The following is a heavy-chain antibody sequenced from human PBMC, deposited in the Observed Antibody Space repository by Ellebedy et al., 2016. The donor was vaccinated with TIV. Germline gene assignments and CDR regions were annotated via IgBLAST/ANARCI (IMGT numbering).Heavy chain of an antibody. Sequence: GASLKISCTASEFTFSSYAMSWVRQAPGKGLECVSGISDSGGSTYYAESVKGRLTISRDNSKNTLYLQMNSLRAEDTAVYYCAKDMNHLQANAEDYWGQGTLVTVSS. CDR1: EFTFSSYA. CDR3: AKDMNHLQANAEDY. V-gene: IGHV3-23*01. D-gene: IGHD1-14*01. CDR2: ISDSGGST. J-gene: IGHJ4*02.